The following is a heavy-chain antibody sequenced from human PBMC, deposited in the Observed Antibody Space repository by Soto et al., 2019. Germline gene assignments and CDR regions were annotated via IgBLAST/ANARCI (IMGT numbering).Heavy chain of an antibody. J-gene: IGHJ3*02. CDR2: TYYRSQWHN. Sequence: PSQTLSLTCGISGDSVSSNSATWNWIRQSPSRGLEWLGRTYYRSQWHNEYEESVKSRITINPDTSKNQFSLQLNSMSPEDTAVYYCARERGFLSEALGIWGRGTMVTVSS. V-gene: IGHV6-1*01. D-gene: IGHD3-10*01. CDR3: ARERGFLSEALGI. CDR1: GDSVSSNSAT.